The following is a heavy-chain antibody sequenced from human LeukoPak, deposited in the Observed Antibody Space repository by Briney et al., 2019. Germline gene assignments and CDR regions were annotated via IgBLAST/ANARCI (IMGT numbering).Heavy chain of an antibody. Sequence: GGSLRPSCAASGFTFTTDWMNWVRQAPGKGPEWVATINPDGRATHHVDSVKGRFTISRDNAKNSLFLQMNSLRVEDTALYYCARDFNYWGQGTLVTVSS. J-gene: IGHJ4*02. CDR1: GFTFTTDW. CDR3: ARDFNY. CDR2: INPDGRAT. V-gene: IGHV3-7*01.